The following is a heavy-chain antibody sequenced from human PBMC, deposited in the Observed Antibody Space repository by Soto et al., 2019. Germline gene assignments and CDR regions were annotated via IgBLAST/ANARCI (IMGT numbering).Heavy chain of an antibody. D-gene: IGHD1-1*01. CDR1: GFTYSTYA. Sequence: GSLGRPGAASGFTYSTYAMIWVGKAPGKGLESVSAISGSGYETFYADSVKARFTISRDNSINMLYLQMNSLRTEYTAVYCCAHPRGYAVFDAYDIWGQGAMVTGSS. V-gene: IGHV3-23*01. J-gene: IGHJ3*02. CDR3: AHPRGYAVFDAYDI. CDR2: ISGSGYET.